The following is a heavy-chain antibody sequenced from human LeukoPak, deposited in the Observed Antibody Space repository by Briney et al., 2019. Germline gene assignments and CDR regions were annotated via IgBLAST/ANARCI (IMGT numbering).Heavy chain of an antibody. CDR3: AKGDSGSYFLFDY. J-gene: IGHJ4*02. V-gene: IGHV3-23*01. D-gene: IGHD1-26*01. CDR2: ITKSGDQT. Sequence: PGGSLRLSCVPSGITFSNSALSWVRQAPGKGLEWVSTITKSGDQTYYADSVRGLFTISRDNSKNTLYLQMNSLRAEDTAVYYCAKGDSGSYFLFDYWGQGTLVTVSS. CDR1: GITFSNSA.